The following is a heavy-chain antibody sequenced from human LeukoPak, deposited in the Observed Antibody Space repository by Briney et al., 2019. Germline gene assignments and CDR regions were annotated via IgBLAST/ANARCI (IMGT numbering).Heavy chain of an antibody. D-gene: IGHD1-26*01. V-gene: IGHV1-2*02. CDR1: GYSFTGYY. Sequence: ASVKVSCKASGYSFTGYYMHWVRQAPGQGLEWMGWINPNSGGTNYAQKFQGRVTMTRDTSISTAYMELSRLRSDDTAVYYCARVRIVGATRKVWFDPWGQGTLVTVSS. CDR2: INPNSGGT. CDR3: ARVRIVGATRKVWFDP. J-gene: IGHJ5*02.